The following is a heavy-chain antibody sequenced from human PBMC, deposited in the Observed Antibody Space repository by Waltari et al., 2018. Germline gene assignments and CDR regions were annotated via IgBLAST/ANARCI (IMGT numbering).Heavy chain of an antibody. CDR2: INPDGSQK. V-gene: IGHV3-7*01. CDR1: GFTVNTYW. J-gene: IGHJ4*02. D-gene: IGHD3-10*01. Sequence: EVQLVESGGGLVQPGGSLRPPCAASGFTVNTYWMKWIRQDPGKGLEWVANINPDGSQKFYVDSVKGRFTVSRDNAQNSLYLQMNNLRAEDTAVYYCTTLARGESGDYWDQGTLVTVSS. CDR3: TTLARGESGDY.